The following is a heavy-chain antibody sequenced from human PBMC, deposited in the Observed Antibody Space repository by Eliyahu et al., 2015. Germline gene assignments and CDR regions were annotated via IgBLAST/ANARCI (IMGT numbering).Heavy chain of an antibody. CDR3: ARASHXYDSPNFDY. CDR1: GXSFXGYY. J-gene: IGHJ4*02. D-gene: IGHD3-22*01. V-gene: IGHV4-34*01. CDR2: INHSGST. Sequence: QVQLQQWXAGLLKPSETLSLTCAXXGXSFXGYYWSWIRQPPGKGLEWXGEINHSGSTNYNPSLKSRVTISVDTSKNQFSLKLSSVTAADTAVYYCARASHXYDSPNFDYWGQGTLVTVSS.